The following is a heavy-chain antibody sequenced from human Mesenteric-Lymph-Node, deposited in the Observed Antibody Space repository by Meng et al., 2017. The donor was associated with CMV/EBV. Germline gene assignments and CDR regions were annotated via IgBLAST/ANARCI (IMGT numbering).Heavy chain of an antibody. Sequence: GESLKISCAASGFTFSSYAMSWVRQAPGKGLEWVSGISGSGAGTYYADSVKGRFTISRDNAKNTLYLQMNSLRAEDTAVYYCAKFGSGGYYYGMDGWGQGTTVTVSS. CDR1: GFTFSSYA. CDR2: ISGSGAGT. CDR3: AKFGSGGYYYGMDG. V-gene: IGHV3-23*01. J-gene: IGHJ6*02. D-gene: IGHD3-10*01.